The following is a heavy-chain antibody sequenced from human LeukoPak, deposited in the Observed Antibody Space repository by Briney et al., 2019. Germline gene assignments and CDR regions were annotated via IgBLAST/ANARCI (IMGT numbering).Heavy chain of an antibody. CDR1: GFTVSSNY. D-gene: IGHD6-13*01. J-gene: IGHJ4*02. V-gene: IGHV3-53*01. CDR2: IYSGGST. CDR3: ARDGGSWYGGVDY. Sequence: GGSLRLSCAASGFTVSSNYMSWVRQAPGKGLEWVSVIYSGGSTYYADSVKGRFTISRDNSKNTLYLQMNSLRAEDTAVYYCARDGGSWYGGVDYWGQGTLVTVSS.